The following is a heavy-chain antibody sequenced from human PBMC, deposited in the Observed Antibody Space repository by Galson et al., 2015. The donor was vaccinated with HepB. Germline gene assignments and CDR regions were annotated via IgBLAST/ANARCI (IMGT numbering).Heavy chain of an antibody. J-gene: IGHJ4*02. V-gene: IGHV3-49*03. CDR1: GFTFGDYA. CDR2: IRSKAYGGTT. CDR3: TRDHSYYDSSGIAY. Sequence: SLRLSCAASGFTFGDYAMSWFRQASGKGLEWVGFIRSKAYGGTTEYAASVKGRFTISRDDSKSIAYLQMNSLKTEDTAVYYCTRDHSYYDSSGIAYWGQGTLVTVSS. D-gene: IGHD3-22*01.